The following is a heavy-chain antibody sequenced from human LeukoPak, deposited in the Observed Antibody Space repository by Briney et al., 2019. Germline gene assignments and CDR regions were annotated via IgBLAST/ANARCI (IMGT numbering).Heavy chain of an antibody. CDR2: INPNSGGT. V-gene: IGHV1-2*02. CDR3: ARLFPPPMVRGVDFDY. CDR1: GYTFTGYY. Sequence: ASVTVSCKASGYTFTGYYMHWVRQAPGQGLEWMGWINPNSGGTNYAQKFQGRVTMTRDTSISTAYMELTRLRSDDTAVYYCARLFPPPMVRGVDFDYWGQGTLVTVS. D-gene: IGHD3-10*01. J-gene: IGHJ4*02.